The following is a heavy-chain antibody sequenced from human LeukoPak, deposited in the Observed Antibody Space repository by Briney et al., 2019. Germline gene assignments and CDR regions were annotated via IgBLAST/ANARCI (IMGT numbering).Heavy chain of an antibody. V-gene: IGHV1-18*01. CDR2: ISAYNGNT. CDR3: ARTIVVVPAAPYYYYYMDV. Sequence: EASVKVSCKASGYTFTSYGISWVRQAPGQGLEWMGWISAYNGNTNYAQKFQGRVTITADESTSTAYMELSSLRSEDTAVYYCARTIVVVPAAPYYYYYMDVWGKGTTVTVSS. J-gene: IGHJ6*03. D-gene: IGHD2-2*01. CDR1: GYTFTSYG.